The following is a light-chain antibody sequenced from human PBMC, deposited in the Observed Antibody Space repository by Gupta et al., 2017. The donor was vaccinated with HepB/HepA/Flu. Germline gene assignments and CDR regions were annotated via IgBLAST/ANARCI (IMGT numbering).Light chain of an antibody. Sequence: QSVLTQPASVSASPGQSITISCTGTSSDVGGYKYVSWYQQHPGRAPKLMIYNVNNRPSGVSNRFSGSKSGNTASLTISGLQAEDEADYYCSSYTSSTTWVFGGGTKLTVL. J-gene: IGLJ3*02. CDR2: NVN. V-gene: IGLV2-14*03. CDR1: SSDVGGYKY. CDR3: SSYTSSTTWV.